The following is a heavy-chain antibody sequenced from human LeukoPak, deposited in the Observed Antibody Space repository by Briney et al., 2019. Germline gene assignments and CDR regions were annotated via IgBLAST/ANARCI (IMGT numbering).Heavy chain of an antibody. CDR2: INSDGSST. V-gene: IGHV3-74*01. CDR3: ARTYCSGGSCYGYHYFDY. Sequence: PGGSLRLSCAASGFTFSSYWMHWVRQAPGKGLVWVSRINSDGSSTSYADSVKGRFTISRDNAKNTLYLQMNSLRAEDTAVYYCARTYCSGGSCYGYHYFDYWGQGTLVTLSS. CDR1: GFTFSSYW. J-gene: IGHJ4*02. D-gene: IGHD2-15*01.